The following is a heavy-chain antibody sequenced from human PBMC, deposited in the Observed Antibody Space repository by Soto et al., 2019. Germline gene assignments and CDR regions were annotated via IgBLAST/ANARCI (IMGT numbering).Heavy chain of an antibody. D-gene: IGHD3-10*01. Sequence: GGSLRLSCAASGFTFSSYSINWVRQAPGKGLEWVSYVSSSSSTIYYADSVKGRFTISRDNAKNSLYLQMNSLRAEDTAVYYCASTSEYYYGSGSYSPSPWGQGTLVTVSS. CDR3: ASTSEYYYGSGSYSPSP. J-gene: IGHJ5*02. CDR1: GFTFSSYS. V-gene: IGHV3-48*01. CDR2: VSSSSSTI.